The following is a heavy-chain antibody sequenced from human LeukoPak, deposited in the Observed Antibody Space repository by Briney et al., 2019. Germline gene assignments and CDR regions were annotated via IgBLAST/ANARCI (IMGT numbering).Heavy chain of an antibody. CDR1: GFTFSSYW. CDR2: IKEDGSEE. D-gene: IGHD3-22*01. V-gene: IGHV3-7*01. CDR3: ARDWLAGNPYHAFDL. Sequence: TGGSLRLSCAASGFTFSSYWMSWVRQAPGKGLECVANIKEDGSEEYYVDSVKGRFSISGDNAKNSLYLQMNSLRAEDTAVYYCARDWLAGNPYHAFDLWGKGTMVTVSS. J-gene: IGHJ3*01.